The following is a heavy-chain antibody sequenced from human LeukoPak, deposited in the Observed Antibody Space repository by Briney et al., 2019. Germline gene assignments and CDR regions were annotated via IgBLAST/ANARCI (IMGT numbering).Heavy chain of an antibody. CDR2: ISGSGGST. V-gene: IGHV3-23*01. Sequence: GGSLRLSCAASGFTFSSYAMSWVRQAPGRGLEWVSAISGSGGSTYYADSVKGRFTISRDNSKNTLYLLMNSLRAEDTAVYYCAKDPSVVPAANWFDPWGQGTLVTVSS. J-gene: IGHJ5*02. CDR3: AKDPSVVPAANWFDP. CDR1: GFTFSSYA. D-gene: IGHD2-2*01.